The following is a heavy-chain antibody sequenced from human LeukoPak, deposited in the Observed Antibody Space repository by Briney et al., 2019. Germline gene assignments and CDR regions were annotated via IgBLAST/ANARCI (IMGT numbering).Heavy chain of an antibody. CDR3: ANQRTNYYASSGGKRSDAFDI. J-gene: IGHJ3*02. CDR2: IYYSGST. V-gene: IGHV4-31*03. CDR1: GGSISSGGYS. Sequence: SETLSLTCTVSGGSISSGGYSWSWIRQHPGKGLEWIGYIYYSGSTYYNPSLKSRVTISVDTSKNQFSLKLSSVTAADTAVYYCANQRTNYYASSGGKRSDAFDIWGQGTMVTVSS. D-gene: IGHD3-22*01.